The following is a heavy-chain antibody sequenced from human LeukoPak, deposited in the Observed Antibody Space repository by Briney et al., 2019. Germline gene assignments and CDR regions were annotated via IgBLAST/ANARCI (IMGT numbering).Heavy chain of an antibody. V-gene: IGHV4-34*01. CDR3: ARLGRDFWSGYPPRFDY. CDR2: INHSGST. Sequence: SETLSLTCAVYGGSFSGYYWSWIRQPPGKGLEWIGEINHSGSTNYNPSLKSRVTISVDTSKNQFSLKLSSVTAADTAVYYCARLGRDFWSGYPPRFDYWGQGTLVTVSS. J-gene: IGHJ4*02. D-gene: IGHD3-3*01. CDR1: GGSFSGYY.